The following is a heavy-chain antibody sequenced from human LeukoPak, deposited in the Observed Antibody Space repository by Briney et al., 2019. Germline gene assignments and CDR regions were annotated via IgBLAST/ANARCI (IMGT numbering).Heavy chain of an antibody. CDR3: AKGSRGSYDY. Sequence: GGSLRLSCAASGFTFNSYAMTWVRQAPGKGLEWVSSIIDSGISTYYGDSVEGRFTISRDNSKNTLYLQMNSLRAEDTAVYYCAKGSRGSYDYWGQGTLVTVSS. CDR1: GFTFNSYA. CDR2: IIDSGIST. V-gene: IGHV3-23*01. J-gene: IGHJ4*02. D-gene: IGHD1-26*01.